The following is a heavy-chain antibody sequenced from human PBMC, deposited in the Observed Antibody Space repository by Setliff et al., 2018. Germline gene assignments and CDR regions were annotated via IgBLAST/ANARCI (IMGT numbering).Heavy chain of an antibody. V-gene: IGHV4-59*12. D-gene: IGHD2-2*01. CDR3: RLAHCTTTSCEESLDS. CDR1: GVSISSYY. Sequence: PSETLSLTCNVSGVSISSYYWSWIRQPPGKGLECIGYIQQSGSANYNPSLMSRVTMSVDTSKNQFSLNLNSVTAADTAVYYCRLAHCTTTSCEESLDSWGQGTLVTVSS. CDR2: IQQSGSA. J-gene: IGHJ4*02.